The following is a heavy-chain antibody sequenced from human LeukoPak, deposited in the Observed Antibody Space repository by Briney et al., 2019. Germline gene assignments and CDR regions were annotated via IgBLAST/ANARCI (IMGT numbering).Heavy chain of an antibody. CDR2: INPNSGGT. Sequence: ASVKVSXKASGYTFTGYYMHWVRQAPGQGLERMGWINPNSGGTNYAQKFQGRVTMTRDTSISTAYMELSRLRSDDTAVYYCARAGYCSSTSCYPDYWGQGTLVTVSS. D-gene: IGHD2-2*01. V-gene: IGHV1-2*02. CDR3: ARAGYCSSTSCYPDY. CDR1: GYTFTGYY. J-gene: IGHJ4*02.